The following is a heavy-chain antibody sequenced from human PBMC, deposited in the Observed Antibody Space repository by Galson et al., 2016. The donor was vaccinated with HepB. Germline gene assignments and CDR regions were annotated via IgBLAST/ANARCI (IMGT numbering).Heavy chain of an antibody. V-gene: IGHV3-23*01. CDR1: GFTFSDYY. CDR2: ISGSGENT. CDR3: SKGREGSA. Sequence: SLRLSCAASGFTFSDYYMDWVRQAPGKGLEWVSGISGSGENTYYAESVKGRFTISRDTSKNTLYLQMNSLRVEDTALYYCSKGREGSAWGPGTLVTVSS. J-gene: IGHJ4*02. D-gene: IGHD1-26*01.